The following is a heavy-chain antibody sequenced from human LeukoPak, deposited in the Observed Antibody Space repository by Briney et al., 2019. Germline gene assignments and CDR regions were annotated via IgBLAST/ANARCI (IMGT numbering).Heavy chain of an antibody. Sequence: PGRSLRLSCAASGFTFSSYAMHWVRQAPGKGLEWVAVISYDGSNKYYADSVKGRFTISRDNSKNTLYLQMNSLSAEDTAVYYCARVPGTTVSNYYYYMDVWGKGTTVTVSS. D-gene: IGHD1-1*01. CDR1: GFTFSSYA. CDR2: ISYDGSNK. CDR3: ARVPGTTVSNYYYYMDV. J-gene: IGHJ6*03. V-gene: IGHV3-30*01.